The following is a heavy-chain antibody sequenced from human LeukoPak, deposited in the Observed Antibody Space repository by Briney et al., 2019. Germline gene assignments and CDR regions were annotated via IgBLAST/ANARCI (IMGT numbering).Heavy chain of an antibody. J-gene: IGHJ3*02. V-gene: IGHV1-18*01. D-gene: IGHD3-10*01. CDR2: ISAYNGNT. CDR1: GYTSTSYG. CDR3: ATSTLVWFGELEEGRDAFDI. Sequence: ASVKVSCKASGYTSTSYGISWVRQAPGQGLEWMGWISAYNGNTNYAQKLQGRVTMTTDTSTSTAYMELRSLRSDDTAVYYCATSTLVWFGELEEGRDAFDIWGQGTMVTVSS.